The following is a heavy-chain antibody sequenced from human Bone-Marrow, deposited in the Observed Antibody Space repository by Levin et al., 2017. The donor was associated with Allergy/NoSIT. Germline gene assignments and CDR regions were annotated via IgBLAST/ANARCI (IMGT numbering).Heavy chain of an antibody. CDR1: GYTLSRSP. CDR3: ARLLYNGYDPFDS. D-gene: IGHD2-2*03. Sequence: GESLKISCRASGYTLSRSPIHWLPQAPGQRLEWMGWINPGNDNTRYSHKFQGRVSITADKSASSAYVELASLTSEDTAVYYCARLLYNGYDPFDSWGQGTLVTVSS. V-gene: IGHV1-3*01. CDR2: INPGNDNT. J-gene: IGHJ4*02.